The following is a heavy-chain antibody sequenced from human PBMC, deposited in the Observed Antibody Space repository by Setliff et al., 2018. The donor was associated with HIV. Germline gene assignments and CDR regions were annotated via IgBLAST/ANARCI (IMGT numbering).Heavy chain of an antibody. D-gene: IGHD5-12*01. V-gene: IGHV3-30*02. Sequence: SLRLSCEASGFIFSTYGMHWVRQAPGKGLEWVAFIRSDETNKYYSDSVKGRFTISRDTSKNTLFLQINSLRPEDTAVYYCARISVASRYNSDMDVWGKGTTVTVS. CDR2: IRSDETNK. CDR1: GFIFSTYG. CDR3: ARISVASRYNSDMDV. J-gene: IGHJ6*03.